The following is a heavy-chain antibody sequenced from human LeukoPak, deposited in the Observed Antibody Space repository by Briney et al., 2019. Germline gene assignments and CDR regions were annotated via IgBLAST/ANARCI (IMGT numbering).Heavy chain of an antibody. V-gene: IGHV3-66*02. CDR1: RVTVSSNY. CDR3: ARAVGVTAIHNAFDI. Sequence: GGSLRLACAASRVTVSSNYMSWVRQAPGKGLEWVSVIYRGVGSDYADSVKGRFNSYRYNSKIHLYLLMNSLIADDTAVYYCARAVGVTAIHNAFDIWVQGTMVTVSS. J-gene: IGHJ3*02. D-gene: IGHD2-21*02. CDR2: IYRGVGS.